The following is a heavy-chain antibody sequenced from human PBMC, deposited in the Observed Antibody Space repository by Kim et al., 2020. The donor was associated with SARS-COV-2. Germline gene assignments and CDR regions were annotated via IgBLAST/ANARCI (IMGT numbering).Heavy chain of an antibody. CDR2: IYYSGST. Sequence: SETLSLTCTVSGGSISSSSYYWGWIRQPPGKGLEWIGSIYYSGSTYYNPSLKSRVTISVDTSKNQFSLKLSSVTAADTAVYYCARLWAGRITIFDLRDQYYFDYWGQGTLVTVSS. V-gene: IGHV4-39*01. CDR3: ARLWAGRITIFDLRDQYYFDY. J-gene: IGHJ4*02. CDR1: GGSISSSSYY. D-gene: IGHD3-3*01.